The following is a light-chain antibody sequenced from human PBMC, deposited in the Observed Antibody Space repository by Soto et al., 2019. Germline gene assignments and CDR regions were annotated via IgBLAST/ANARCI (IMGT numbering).Light chain of an antibody. CDR1: QSISSY. CDR2: AAS. CDR3: QQSYSTSIT. Sequence: DIQMTQSPSSLSASVGDRVTITCRASQSISSYLNWYQQKPGKAPKLLIYAASSLQSGVTSRFSGSGSGTDFTITISSMQPEDFATYYCQQSYSTSITFGHGTRLEIK. J-gene: IGKJ5*01. V-gene: IGKV1-39*01.